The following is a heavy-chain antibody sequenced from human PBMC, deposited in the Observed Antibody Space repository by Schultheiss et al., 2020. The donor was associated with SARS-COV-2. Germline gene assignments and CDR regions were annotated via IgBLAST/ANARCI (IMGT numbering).Heavy chain of an antibody. V-gene: IGHV1-46*01. D-gene: IGHD3-16*01. CDR1: GYTFTSYY. CDR3: ARDPAGGGVDTNWFDP. Sequence: ASVKVSCKASGYTFTSYYMHWVRQAPGQGLEWMGIINPSGGSTSYAQKFQGRVTMTRDTSTSTVYMELSSLRSEDTAVYYCARDPAGGGVDTNWFDPWGQGTLVTVSS. J-gene: IGHJ5*02. CDR2: INPSGGST.